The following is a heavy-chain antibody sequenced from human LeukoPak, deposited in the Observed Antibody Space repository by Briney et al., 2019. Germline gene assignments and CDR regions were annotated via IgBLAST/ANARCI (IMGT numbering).Heavy chain of an antibody. CDR2: IYYSGST. D-gene: IGHD3-9*01. Sequence: SETLSLTCTVSGGFISSGGYYWSWIRQHPGKGLEWIGYIYYSGSTYYNPSLKSRVTISVDTSKNQFSLKLSSVTAADTAVYYCAREEGNAGYYDYWGQGTLVTVSS. V-gene: IGHV4-31*03. J-gene: IGHJ4*02. CDR3: AREEGNAGYYDY. CDR1: GGFISSGGYY.